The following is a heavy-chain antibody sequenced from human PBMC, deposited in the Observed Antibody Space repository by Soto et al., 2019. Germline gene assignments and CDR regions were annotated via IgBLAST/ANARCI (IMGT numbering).Heavy chain of an antibody. J-gene: IGHJ4*02. V-gene: IGHV3-30*18. CDR1: GFTFSSYG. CDR3: AKVVGLYCSGGSYYSDY. D-gene: IGHD2-15*01. Sequence: QVQLVESGGGVVQPGRSLRLSCAASGFTFSSYGMHWVRQAPGKGLEWVAVISYDGSNKYYADSVKGRFTISRDNSKNTLYLQMNSLRAEDTAVYYCAKVVGLYCSGGSYYSDYWGQGTLVTVSS. CDR2: ISYDGSNK.